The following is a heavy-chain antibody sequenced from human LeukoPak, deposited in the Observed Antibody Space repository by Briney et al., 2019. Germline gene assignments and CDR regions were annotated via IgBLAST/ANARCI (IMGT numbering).Heavy chain of an antibody. CDR2: ISGSGGST. CDR1: GFTFSSYA. D-gene: IGHD3-22*01. J-gene: IGHJ4*02. Sequence: GGSLRLSCAASGFTFSSYAMSWVRQAPGKGLEWVSAISGSGGSTYYADSVKGRFTISRDNSKNTLYLQMNSLRAEDTAVYYCAKDPGDYDSSGYLSYFDYWGQGTLVTVSS. CDR3: AKDPGDYDSSGYLSYFDY. V-gene: IGHV3-23*01.